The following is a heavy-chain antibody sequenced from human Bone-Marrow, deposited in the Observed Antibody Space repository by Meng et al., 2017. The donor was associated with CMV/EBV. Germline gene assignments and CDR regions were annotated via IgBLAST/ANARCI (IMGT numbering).Heavy chain of an antibody. J-gene: IGHJ5*02. Sequence: KGSGYIFTNYWIGWVRQMPGKGLEWMGIIYPRDSIIRYNPSFQGHVTISADKSIRTAYLQWSSLKASDTAIYYCARRGGSSLHWVDPWGQGTLVTVSS. CDR3: ARRGGSSLHWVDP. CDR1: GYIFTNYW. D-gene: IGHD6-6*01. CDR2: IYPRDSII. V-gene: IGHV5-51*01.